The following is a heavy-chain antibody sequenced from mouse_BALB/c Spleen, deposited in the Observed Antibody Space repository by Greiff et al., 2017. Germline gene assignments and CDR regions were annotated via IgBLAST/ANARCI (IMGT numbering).Heavy chain of an antibody. V-gene: IGHV5-6*01. Sequence: EVKLMESGGDLVKPGGSLKLSCAASGFTFSSYGMSWVRQTPDKRLEWVATISSGGSYTYYPDSVKGRFTISRDNAKNTLYLQMSSLKSEDTAMYYCARLYGSHWYFDVWGAGTTVTVSS. D-gene: IGHD2-1*01. CDR3: ARLYGSHWYFDV. CDR2: ISSGGSYT. J-gene: IGHJ1*01. CDR1: GFTFSSYG.